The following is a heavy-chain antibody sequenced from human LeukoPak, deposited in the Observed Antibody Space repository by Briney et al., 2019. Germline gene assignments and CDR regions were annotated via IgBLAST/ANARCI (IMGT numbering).Heavy chain of an antibody. Sequence: SETLSLTCTVSGGSISSGSYYWSWIRQPAGEGLEWIGRIYTSGSTNYNPSLESRVTISVDTSKNQFSLKLSSVTAADTAVYYCARSGSVPTRWFDYWGQGTLVTVSS. V-gene: IGHV4-61*02. J-gene: IGHJ4*02. CDR2: IYTSGST. CDR1: GGSISSGSYY. CDR3: ARSGSVPTRWFDY. D-gene: IGHD3-10*01.